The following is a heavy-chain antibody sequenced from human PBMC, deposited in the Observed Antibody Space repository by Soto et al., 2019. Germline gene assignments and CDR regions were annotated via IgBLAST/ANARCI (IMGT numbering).Heavy chain of an antibody. Sequence: QVQLQESGPGLVKPSETLSLTCTVSGGSISSYYWSWIRQPPGKGLEWIGYIYYSGSTNYNPSLKSRVTLSVDTSKNQFSLKLSSVTAADTAVYYCARAWYYYYRSGAYNWFDPWGQGTRVTGSS. D-gene: IGHD3-22*01. V-gene: IGHV4-59*01. J-gene: IGHJ5*02. CDR3: ARAWYYYYRSGAYNWFDP. CDR1: GGSISSYY. CDR2: IYYSGST.